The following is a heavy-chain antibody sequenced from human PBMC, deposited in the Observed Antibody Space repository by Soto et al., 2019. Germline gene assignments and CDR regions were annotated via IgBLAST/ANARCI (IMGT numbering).Heavy chain of an antibody. CDR1: RFTFTRYS. CDR3: ARESEDLTSNFDY. V-gene: IGHV3-21*06. CDR2: ISSTTNYI. Sequence: EGSLRLSCAASRFTFTRYSMNWVRQAPGKGLEWVSSISSTTNYIYYGDSMKGRFTISRDNAKNSLYLEMNSLRAEDTAVYYCARESEDLTSNFDYWGQGTLVTVSS. J-gene: IGHJ4*02.